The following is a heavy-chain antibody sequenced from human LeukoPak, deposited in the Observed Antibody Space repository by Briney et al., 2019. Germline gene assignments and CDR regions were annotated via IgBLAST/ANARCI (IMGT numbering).Heavy chain of an antibody. CDR3: ARLPYCSGGSCYFDY. J-gene: IGHJ4*02. CDR2: INHSGST. D-gene: IGHD2-15*01. V-gene: IGHV4-34*01. Sequence: PSETLSLTCAVYGGSFSGYYWSWIRQPPGKGLEWIGEINHSGSTNYNPSLKSRVTMSVDTSKHQFSLKLSSVTAADTAVYYCARLPYCSGGSCYFDYWGRGTLVTVSS. CDR1: GGSFSGYY.